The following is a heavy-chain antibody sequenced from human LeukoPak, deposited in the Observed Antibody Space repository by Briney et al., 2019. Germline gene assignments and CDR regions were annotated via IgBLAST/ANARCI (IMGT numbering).Heavy chain of an antibody. V-gene: IGHV4-38-2*02. J-gene: IGHJ4*02. CDR3: ARDTAMVIDY. CDR2: FYHGGST. CDR1: GYSISTGYY. D-gene: IGHD5-18*01. Sequence: KPSETLSLTCTVSGYSISTGYYWDWIRQPPGKGLEWIGTFYHGGSTYYNPSLKSRVTISVDTSKNQFSLNLTSVTAADTAVYYCARDTAMVIDYWGQGTLVTVSS.